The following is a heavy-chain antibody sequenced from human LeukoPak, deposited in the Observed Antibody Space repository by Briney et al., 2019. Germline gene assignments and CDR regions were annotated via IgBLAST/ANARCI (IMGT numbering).Heavy chain of an antibody. V-gene: IGHV3-49*04. Sequence: PGGSLRLSCAASGFTFSSYSMNWVRQAPGKGLEWVGFIRSKAYGGTTEYAASVKGRFTISRDDSKSIAYLQMNSLKTEDTAVYYCTRAPVTVTSLSFDYWGQGTLVTVSS. D-gene: IGHD4-17*01. CDR3: TRAPVTVTSLSFDY. CDR1: GFTFSSYS. J-gene: IGHJ4*02. CDR2: IRSKAYGGTT.